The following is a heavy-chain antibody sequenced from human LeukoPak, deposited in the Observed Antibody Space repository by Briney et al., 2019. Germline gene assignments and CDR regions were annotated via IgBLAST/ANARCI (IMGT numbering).Heavy chain of an antibody. CDR3: AKAGSIAAARGYNWFDP. CDR2: ISGSGGST. V-gene: IGHV3-23*01. Sequence: PGGSLRLSCAASGFTYSSYAMSWARQAPGKGLEWVSAISGSGGSTYYADSVKGRFTISRDNPKNTLYLQMNSLRAEDTAVYYCAKAGSIAAARGYNWFDPWGQGTLVTVSS. J-gene: IGHJ5*02. D-gene: IGHD6-13*01. CDR1: GFTYSSYA.